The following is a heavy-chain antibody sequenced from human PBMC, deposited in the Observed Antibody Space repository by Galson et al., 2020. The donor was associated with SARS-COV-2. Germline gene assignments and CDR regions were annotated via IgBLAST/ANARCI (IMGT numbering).Heavy chain of an antibody. J-gene: IGHJ4*02. V-gene: IGHV4-34*01. CDR3: ARGRVGATNYFDY. Sequence: SQTLSLTCAVYGGSFSGYDWSWIRQPPGKGLEWTGEINHTGSTNYNPSLKSRVTISVDTSKNQFSLKLRSVTAADTAVFHCARGRVGATNYFDYWGQGILVTVSS. CDR2: INHTGST. D-gene: IGHD1-26*01. CDR1: GGSFSGYD.